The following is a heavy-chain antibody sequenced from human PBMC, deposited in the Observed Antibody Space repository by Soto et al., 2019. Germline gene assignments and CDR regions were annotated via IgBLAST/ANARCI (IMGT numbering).Heavy chain of an antibody. CDR3: ATRITVFGLLIPPFDP. CDR1: GGSVNGYY. Sequence: SETLSLTCAVYGGSVNGYYWNWIRQPPGKGLGWIGEINHTGGTHYNPPLKSRVTMSVDTSKNQFSLRLSSVTAADTAIYYCATRITVFGLLIPPFDPWGQGTQVTVSS. V-gene: IGHV4-34*01. D-gene: IGHD3-3*01. J-gene: IGHJ5*02. CDR2: INHTGGT.